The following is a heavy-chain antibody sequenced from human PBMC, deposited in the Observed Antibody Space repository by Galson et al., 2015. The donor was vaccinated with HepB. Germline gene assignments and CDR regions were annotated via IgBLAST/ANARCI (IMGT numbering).Heavy chain of an antibody. CDR2: IYPGDSDT. CDR1: GYSFTSYW. CDR3: ARLDLTDGSGSYGGMDV. D-gene: IGHD3-10*01. V-gene: IGHV5-51*01. J-gene: IGHJ6*02. Sequence: QSGAEVKKPGESLKISCKGSGYSFTSYWIGWVRQMPGKGLEWMGIIYPGDSDTRYSPSFQGQVTISADKSISTAYLQWSSLKASDTAMYYCARLDLTDGSGSYGGMDVWGQGTTVTVSS.